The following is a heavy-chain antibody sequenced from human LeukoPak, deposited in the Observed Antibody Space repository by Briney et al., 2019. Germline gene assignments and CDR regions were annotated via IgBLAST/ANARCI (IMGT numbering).Heavy chain of an antibody. J-gene: IGHJ6*03. CDR3: ARGYYDSSTVFWYYYYMDV. D-gene: IGHD3-22*01. CDR2: INHSGST. Sequence: SETLSLTCSVSGYSISSGYYWGWIRQPPGKGLEWIGEINHSGSTNYNPSLKSRVTISVDTSKNQFSLKLSSVTAADTAVYYCARGYYDSSTVFWYYYYMDVWGKGTTVTVSS. V-gene: IGHV4-38-2*02. CDR1: GYSISSGYY.